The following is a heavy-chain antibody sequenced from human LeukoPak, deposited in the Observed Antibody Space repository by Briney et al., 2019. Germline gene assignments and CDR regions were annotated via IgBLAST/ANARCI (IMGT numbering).Heavy chain of an antibody. V-gene: IGHV3-74*01. CDR3: ARGNYYCMDV. J-gene: IGHJ6*02. Sequence: QPGGSLRLSCAASGFTFSSYYMHWVRQAPGKGLVWVSRINSDGSTTSNADSVKGRFTISRDNAKNMLYLQMNSLGAEDTAVYYCARGNYYCMDVWGQGTTVTVSS. CDR2: INSDGSTT. CDR1: GFTFSSYY.